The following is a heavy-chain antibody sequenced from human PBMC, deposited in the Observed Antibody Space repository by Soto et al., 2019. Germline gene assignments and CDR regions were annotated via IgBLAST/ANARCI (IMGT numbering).Heavy chain of an antibody. Sequence: LSLTCTVSGGSITAGNYVLTWIRQSPGKGLEWIGYISYSGTYYNPSLKSRLTISIDTSKNQLSLQVTSVTAADTAVYYCATRSATFFFYGMDVWGQGTTVTVSS. CDR2: ISYSGT. CDR3: ATRSATFFFYGMDV. V-gene: IGHV4-30-4*01. D-gene: IGHD1-26*01. J-gene: IGHJ6*02. CDR1: GGSITAGNYV.